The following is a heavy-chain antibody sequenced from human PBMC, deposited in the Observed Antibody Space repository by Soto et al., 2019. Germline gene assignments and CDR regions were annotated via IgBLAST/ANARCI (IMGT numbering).Heavy chain of an antibody. Sequence: SETLSLTCSVSGTSIRGYYWTWIRQPPGEGLEWIGYIYYTGTTKYNPSLKSRVTISVDTSKNQFSLRLNSVTAADTAVYYCAREVSSFGSNHFDSWGQGALVTVSS. V-gene: IGHV4-59*01. D-gene: IGHD3-10*01. J-gene: IGHJ4*02. CDR2: IYYTGTT. CDR3: AREVSSFGSNHFDS. CDR1: GTSIRGYY.